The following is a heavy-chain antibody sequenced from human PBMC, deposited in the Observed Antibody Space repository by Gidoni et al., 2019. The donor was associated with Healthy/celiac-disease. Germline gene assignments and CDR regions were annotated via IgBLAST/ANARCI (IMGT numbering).Heavy chain of an antibody. CDR2: IKQDGSEK. V-gene: IGHV3-7*01. D-gene: IGHD3-22*01. Sequence: EVQLVESGGGLVPPGGSLRLSCAASGFTFSSYWMSWVRQAPGKGLEWVANIKQDGSEKYYVDSVKGRFTISRDNAKNSLYLQMNSLRAEDTAVYYCARDNYYDSSGDAFDIWGQGTMVTVSS. CDR1: GFTFSSYW. J-gene: IGHJ3*02. CDR3: ARDNYYDSSGDAFDI.